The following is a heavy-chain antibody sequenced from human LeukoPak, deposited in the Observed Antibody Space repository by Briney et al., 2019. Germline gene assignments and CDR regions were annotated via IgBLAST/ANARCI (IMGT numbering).Heavy chain of an antibody. CDR2: IYYSGST. Sequence: SETLSLTCTVSGGSISSSSYYWGWIRQPPGKGLEWIGSIYYSGSTYYNPSLKSRVTTSVDTSKNQFSLKLSSVTAADTAVYYCARQKKNCSGGSCLNFDYWGQGTLVTVSS. J-gene: IGHJ4*02. CDR1: GGSISSSSYY. CDR3: ARQKKNCSGGSCLNFDY. V-gene: IGHV4-39*01. D-gene: IGHD2-15*01.